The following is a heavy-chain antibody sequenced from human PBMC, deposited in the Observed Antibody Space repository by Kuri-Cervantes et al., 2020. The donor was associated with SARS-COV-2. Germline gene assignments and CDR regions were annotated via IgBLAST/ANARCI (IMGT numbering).Heavy chain of an antibody. V-gene: IGHV1-18*01. D-gene: IGHD3-22*01. Sequence: ASVKVSCKASGYTFTSYGISWVRQAPGQGLEWMGWINPNSGGTNYAQKFQGRVTITADESTSTAYMELSSLRSEDTAVYYCALGYWGSGYPRYYYMDVWGKGTTVTVSS. J-gene: IGHJ6*03. CDR1: GYTFTSYG. CDR2: INPNSGGT. CDR3: ALGYWGSGYPRYYYMDV.